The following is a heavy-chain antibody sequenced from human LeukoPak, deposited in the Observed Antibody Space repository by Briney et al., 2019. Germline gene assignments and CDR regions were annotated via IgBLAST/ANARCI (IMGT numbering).Heavy chain of an antibody. CDR2: IKGDEMTT. D-gene: IGHD3-10*02. J-gene: IGHJ4*02. Sequence: GGSLRLSCTASGFTVGSNFLTWVRQAPGKGLEWVSRIKGDEMTTNYADSVEGRFTISRDNAKNTVYLEINSLRAEDTAVYYCARGGLFAYYFDYWGQGTLVTVSS. CDR1: GFTVGSNF. CDR3: ARGGLFAYYFDY. V-gene: IGHV3-74*01.